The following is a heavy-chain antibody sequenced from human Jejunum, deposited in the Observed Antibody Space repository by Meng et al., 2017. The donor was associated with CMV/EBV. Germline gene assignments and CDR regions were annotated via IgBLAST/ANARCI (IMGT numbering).Heavy chain of an antibody. Sequence: AASGFTFGDYYMSWIRQAPGKGLEWVSYISSSGSTIYYADSVKGRFTISRDNAKTSLYLQMNSLRAEDTAVYYCARVDGQVAFDIWGQGTMVPVSS. D-gene: IGHD5-24*01. J-gene: IGHJ3*02. V-gene: IGHV3-11*01. CDR2: ISSSGSTI. CDR3: ARVDGQVAFDI. CDR1: GFTFGDYY.